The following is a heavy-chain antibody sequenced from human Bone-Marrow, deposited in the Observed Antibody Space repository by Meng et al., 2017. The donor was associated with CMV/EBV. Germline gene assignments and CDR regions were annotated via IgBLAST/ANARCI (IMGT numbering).Heavy chain of an antibody. V-gene: IGHV4-39*07. Sequence: SETLSLTCTVSGGSISSSSYYWGWIRQPPGKGLEWIGSIYYSGSTYYNPSLKSRVTISVDTSKNQFSLKLSSVTAADTAVYYCARGYPEFDPWGQGTLVTVSS. D-gene: IGHD3-16*02. CDR1: GGSISSSSYY. CDR2: IYYSGST. CDR3: ARGYPEFDP. J-gene: IGHJ5*02.